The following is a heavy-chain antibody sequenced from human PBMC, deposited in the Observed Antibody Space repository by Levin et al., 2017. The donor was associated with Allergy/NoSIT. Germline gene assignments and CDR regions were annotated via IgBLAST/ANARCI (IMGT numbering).Heavy chain of an antibody. D-gene: IGHD2-2*01. CDR3: TKGHYSGVYQ. J-gene: IGHJ4*02. CDR1: GFSVSTHY. V-gene: IGHV3-53*01. CDR2: IYDGGST. Sequence: PGGSLRLSCAASGFSVSTHYMTWVRQGPGKGLECVSVIYDGGSTYYADSVRGRFTISRDNSKNTLSLQMNSLRDDDTAVYYCTKGHYSGVYQWGQGTLVTVSS.